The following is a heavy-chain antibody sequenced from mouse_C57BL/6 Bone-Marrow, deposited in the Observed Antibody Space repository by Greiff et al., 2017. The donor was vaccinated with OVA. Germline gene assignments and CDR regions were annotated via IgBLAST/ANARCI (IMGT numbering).Heavy chain of an antibody. V-gene: IGHV8-8*01. CDR2: IWWDDDK. D-gene: IGHD4-1*01. CDR3: ARRANWDGYFDV. Sequence: QVTLKESGPGILQPSQTLSLTCSFSGFSLSTFGMGVGWIRQPSGKGLEWRAHIWWDDDKYYNPALKSRLTISKDTSKNQVFLKIASVDTADTATYYCARRANWDGYFDVWGTGTTVTVSS. J-gene: IGHJ1*03. CDR1: GFSLSTFGMG.